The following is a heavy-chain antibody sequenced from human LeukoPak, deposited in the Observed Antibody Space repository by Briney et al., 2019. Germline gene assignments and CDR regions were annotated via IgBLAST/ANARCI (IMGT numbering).Heavy chain of an antibody. Sequence: PSQTLSLTCTVSGGSISSGSYYWSWIRQPAGKGLEWIGRIYTSGSTNYNPSLKSRVTISVDTSKNQFSLKLSSVTAADTAVYYCARDGRMRYTHYYYYMDVWGKGTTVTVSS. CDR1: GGSISSGSYY. CDR3: ARDGRMRYTHYYYYMDV. J-gene: IGHJ6*03. CDR2: IYTSGST. D-gene: IGHD5-18*01. V-gene: IGHV4-61*02.